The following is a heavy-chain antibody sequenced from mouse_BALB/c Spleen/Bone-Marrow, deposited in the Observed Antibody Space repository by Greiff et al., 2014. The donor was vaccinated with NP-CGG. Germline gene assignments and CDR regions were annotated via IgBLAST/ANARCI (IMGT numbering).Heavy chain of an antibody. CDR1: GFSLTSYG. CDR2: IWAGGST. D-gene: IGHD6-5*01. J-gene: IGHJ1*01. V-gene: IGHV2-9*02. Sequence: VMLVESGPGLVAPSQSLSITCTVSGFSLTSYGVHWVRQPPGKGLEWLGVIWAGGSTNYNSALMSRLSISKDNSKSQVFLKMNRLQTDDTAMYYCARAYLWYFDVWGAGTTLTVSS. CDR3: ARAYLWYFDV.